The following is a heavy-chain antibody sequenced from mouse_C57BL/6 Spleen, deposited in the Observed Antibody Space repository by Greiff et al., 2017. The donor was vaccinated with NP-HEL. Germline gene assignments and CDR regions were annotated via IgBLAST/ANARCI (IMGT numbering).Heavy chain of an antibody. Sequence: VQLVESGPGLVAPSQSLSITCTVSGFSLTSYAISWVRQPPGKGLEWLGVIWTGGGTNYNSALKSRLSISKDNSKSQVFLKMNSLQTDDTARYYCARNYGSSYDWYFDVWGTGTTVTVSS. CDR3: ARNYGSSYDWYFDV. J-gene: IGHJ1*03. D-gene: IGHD1-1*01. CDR2: IWTGGGT. CDR1: GFSLTSYA. V-gene: IGHV2-9-1*01.